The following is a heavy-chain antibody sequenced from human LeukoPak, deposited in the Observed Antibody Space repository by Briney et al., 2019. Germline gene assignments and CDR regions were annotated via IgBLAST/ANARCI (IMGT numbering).Heavy chain of an antibody. CDR1: GFTFSSYS. CDR3: ARPPAYCSSTSCYADY. J-gene: IGHJ4*02. D-gene: IGHD2-2*01. Sequence: GGSLRLSCAASGFTFSSYSMNWVRQAPGKGLEWVSSISSSSSYIYYADSVKGRFTISRDNAKNSLYLQMNSLRAEDTALYYCARPPAYCSSTSCYADYWGQGTLVTVSS. V-gene: IGHV3-21*01. CDR2: ISSSSSYI.